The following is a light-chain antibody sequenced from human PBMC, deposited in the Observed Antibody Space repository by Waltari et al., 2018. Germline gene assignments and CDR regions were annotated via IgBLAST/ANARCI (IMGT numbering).Light chain of an antibody. CDR2: GAS. J-gene: IGKJ1*01. CDR3: QHYVRLPAT. Sequence: IVMTTTPGTLSLSPGERATLSCRASQTVSRSLAWYQQKPCQAPKLLIYGASTRATGIPDRFTGSGSGTDFSLTISSLEPEDFAIYFCQHYVRLPATFGQGTKVEIK. V-gene: IGKV3-20*01. CDR1: QTVSRS.